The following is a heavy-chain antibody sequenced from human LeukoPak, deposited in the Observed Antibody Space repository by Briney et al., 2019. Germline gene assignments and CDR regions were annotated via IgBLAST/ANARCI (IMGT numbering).Heavy chain of an antibody. CDR1: GGSINSGY. Sequence: PSETLSLTCSVSGGSINSGYWSWIRQPPGKGLEWIGLLYPSGSTNYNPSLKSRVTISVDTSKNQFSLKLSSVTAADTAVYYCASSPRGGIYYGSGSYYYWGQGTLVTVSS. V-gene: IGHV4-4*08. J-gene: IGHJ4*02. CDR3: ASSPRGGIYYGSGSYYY. D-gene: IGHD3-10*01. CDR2: LYPSGST.